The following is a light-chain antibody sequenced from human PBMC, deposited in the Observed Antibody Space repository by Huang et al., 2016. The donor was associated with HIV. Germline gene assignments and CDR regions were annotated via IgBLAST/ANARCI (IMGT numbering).Light chain of an antibody. CDR2: GSS. Sequence: EIVMTQSPATLSVSPGQRVTLYCRANRSVSTNLAWYQQRHGQAPRLLIYGSSTMAPGIPDRFSGSGSGTYFSLTISSLQSEDFALYYCHQYNNWLLSFGGGTRV. CDR1: RSVSTN. J-gene: IGKJ4*01. CDR3: HQYNNWLLS. V-gene: IGKV3-15*01.